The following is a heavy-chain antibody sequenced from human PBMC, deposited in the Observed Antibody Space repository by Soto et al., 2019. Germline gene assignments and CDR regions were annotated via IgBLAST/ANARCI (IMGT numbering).Heavy chain of an antibody. CDR1: GFTFSSYA. V-gene: IGHV3-64*01. D-gene: IGHD1-1*01. CDR3: ASGHSRERRSRVDY. J-gene: IGHJ4*02. CDR2: ISSNGGST. Sequence: EVQLVESGGGLVQPGGSLRLSCAASGFTFSSYAMHWVRQAPGKGLEYVSAISSNGGSTYYANSVKGRFTISRDNSKNTLYLQMGRLRAEDMAVYYCASGHSRERRSRVDYWGQGTLVTVSS.